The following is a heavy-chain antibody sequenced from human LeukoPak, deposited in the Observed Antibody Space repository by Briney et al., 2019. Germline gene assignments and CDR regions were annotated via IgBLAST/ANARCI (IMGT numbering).Heavy chain of an antibody. CDR1: GGSISSGSYY. J-gene: IGHJ4*02. CDR2: IYYSGST. D-gene: IGHD3-9*01. Sequence: PSETLSLTCTVSGGSISSGSYYWGWIRQPPGKGLEWIGRIYYSGSTYYNPSLQSRVTISIDTSKNQFSLKLSSVTAADTAVYYCANWHYDILTGYFNPSDDWGQGTLVTVSS. CDR3: ANWHYDILTGYFNPSDD. V-gene: IGHV4-39*01.